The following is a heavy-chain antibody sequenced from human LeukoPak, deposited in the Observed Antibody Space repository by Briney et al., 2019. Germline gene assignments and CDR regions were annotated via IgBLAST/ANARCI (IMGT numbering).Heavy chain of an antibody. D-gene: IGHD3-22*01. V-gene: IGHV3-23*01. Sequence: GGFLTLSCQASGFTFYMYAMSWVRQAPGKGLEWVASMCGTAGCTFYPDSVKGRFTISRDNSKNVLYLRMYSLTAEDTAIYYCAKDRPNFHENSGHYYRRDGDSWGQGTLVTVSS. CDR2: MCGTAGCT. CDR3: AKDRPNFHENSGHYYRRDGDS. CDR1: GFTFYMYA. J-gene: IGHJ5*01.